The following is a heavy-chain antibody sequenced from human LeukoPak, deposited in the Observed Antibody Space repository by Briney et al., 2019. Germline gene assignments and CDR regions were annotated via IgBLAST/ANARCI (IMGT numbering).Heavy chain of an antibody. V-gene: IGHV4-30-2*01. Sequence: SETLSLTCTVSGDSISSGGYSWSWIRQPPGKGLECIGYIYHSGSTYYNPSLKSRITISVDRSKNQFSLKLNSVTAADTAVYYCARVLYYYDSSGYYSHASDIWGQGTMVTVSS. CDR1: GDSISSGGYS. D-gene: IGHD3-22*01. CDR3: ARVLYYYDSSGYYSHASDI. CDR2: IYHSGST. J-gene: IGHJ3*02.